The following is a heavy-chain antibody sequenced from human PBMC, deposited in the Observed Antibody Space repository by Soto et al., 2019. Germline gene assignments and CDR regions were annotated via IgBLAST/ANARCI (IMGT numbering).Heavy chain of an antibody. D-gene: IGHD1-7*01. J-gene: IGHJ6*03. Sequence: GGSLRLSCAASGFTVSSNYMSWVRQAPGKGLEWVSVIYSGGSTYYADSVKGRFTISRDNSKNTLYLQMNSLGAEDTAVYYCARDASGYNWNYLSYYYMDVWGKGTTVTVSS. CDR3: ARDASGYNWNYLSYYYMDV. CDR2: IYSGGST. CDR1: GFTVSSNY. V-gene: IGHV3-66*01.